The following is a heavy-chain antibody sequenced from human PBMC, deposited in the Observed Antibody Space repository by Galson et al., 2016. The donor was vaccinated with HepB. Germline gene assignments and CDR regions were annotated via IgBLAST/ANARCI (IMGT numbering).Heavy chain of an antibody. CDR3: ARKSDSSTFKGDL. V-gene: IGHV3-66*01. CDR2: IYSGGST. CDR1: GFSVSSNY. Sequence: SLRLSCAASGFSVSSNYMTWVRQAPGKGLEWVSLIYSGGSTDYADSVKGSFTISRYKSKNTLYLQMNSLSAEDTAVYYCARKSDSSTFKGDLWAQGTLVTVSA. D-gene: IGHD6-13*01. J-gene: IGHJ5*02.